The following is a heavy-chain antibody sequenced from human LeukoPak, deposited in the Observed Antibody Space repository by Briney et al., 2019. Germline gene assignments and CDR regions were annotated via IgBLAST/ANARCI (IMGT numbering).Heavy chain of an antibody. D-gene: IGHD6-19*01. V-gene: IGHV3-23*01. CDR2: ISDSGDSP. CDR1: GFTFSSYA. J-gene: IGHJ3*02. Sequence: GGSLRLSCAASGFTFSSYAMSWVRQAPGKGLEWLSLISDSGDSPSDADSGKGRFTISRDNSKNRLYLQMNSLRAEDTAVYYCARDLGYSSGWYSQTRGFDIWGQGTMVTVSS. CDR3: ARDLGYSSGWYSQTRGFDI.